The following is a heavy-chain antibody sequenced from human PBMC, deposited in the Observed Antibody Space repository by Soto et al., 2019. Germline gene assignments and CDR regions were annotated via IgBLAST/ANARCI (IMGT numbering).Heavy chain of an antibody. J-gene: IGHJ5*02. Sequence: GASVKVSCKASGYTFTSYAMHWVRQAPGQRLEWMGWINAGNGNTKYSQKFQGRVTITRDTSASTAYMELSSLRSEDTAVYYCARDMLGYCSSTSCYFRWFDPWGQGTLVTVSS. CDR1: GYTFTSYA. D-gene: IGHD2-2*01. V-gene: IGHV1-3*01. CDR3: ARDMLGYCSSTSCYFRWFDP. CDR2: INAGNGNT.